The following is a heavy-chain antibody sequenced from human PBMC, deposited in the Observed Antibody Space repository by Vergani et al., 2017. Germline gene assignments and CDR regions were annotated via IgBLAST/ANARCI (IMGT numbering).Heavy chain of an antibody. D-gene: IGHD3-16*01. CDR3: ARGQRGDFDY. CDR1: GGSISSYY. Sequence: QVQLPESGPGLVKPSETLSLTCTVSGGSISSYYWSWIRQPPGKGLEWIGEINHSGSTNYNPSLKSRVTISVDTSKNQFSLKLSYVTAADTAVYYCARGQRGDFDYWGQGTLVTVSS. J-gene: IGHJ4*02. V-gene: IGHV4-34*01. CDR2: INHSGST.